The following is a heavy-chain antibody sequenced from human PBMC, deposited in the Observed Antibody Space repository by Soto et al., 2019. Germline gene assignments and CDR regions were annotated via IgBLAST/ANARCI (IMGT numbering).Heavy chain of an antibody. D-gene: IGHD1-7*01. CDR2: ITGSSSYI. Sequence: EVQLVESGGGLVKPGGSLRLSCEASGFTFSDYSMNWVRQAPGKGLEWVSSITGSSSYIYYADSVKGRFTISRDNAKNSLYLQMNSLRAEDTAVYYCARDRKYNWNYGWFDPWGQGTLVTVSS. CDR3: ARDRKYNWNYGWFDP. V-gene: IGHV3-21*01. J-gene: IGHJ5*02. CDR1: GFTFSDYS.